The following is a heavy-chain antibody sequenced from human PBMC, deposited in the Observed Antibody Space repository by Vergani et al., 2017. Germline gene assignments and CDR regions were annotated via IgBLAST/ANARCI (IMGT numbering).Heavy chain of an antibody. Sequence: QVQLVESGGGVVQPGKSLRLSCAASAFTFSSYGMHWVRQAPGKGLEWVAVMSYDGSNKFHADSVKGRFTISRDNSKNTLYLQMNSLRAEDTAVYYCAKDLRPYGDLGMGYMDVWGGGTTVAVSS. D-gene: IGHD4-17*01. J-gene: IGHJ6*03. CDR1: AFTFSSYG. CDR3: AKDLRPYGDLGMGYMDV. V-gene: IGHV3-30*18. CDR2: MSYDGSNK.